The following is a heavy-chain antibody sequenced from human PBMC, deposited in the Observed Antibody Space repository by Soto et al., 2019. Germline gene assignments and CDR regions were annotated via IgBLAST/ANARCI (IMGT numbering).Heavy chain of an antibody. V-gene: IGHV3-48*02. Sequence: GGSLRLSCTASGFTFSNYNMNWVRQAPGKGLEWVSYISSSSYTRYYADSAKGRFTISRDNAKNSLYLQMNSLRDEDTAVYYCARDDCSGDSCYLDYWGQGALVTVSS. J-gene: IGHJ4*02. CDR2: ISSSSYTR. CDR3: ARDDCSGDSCYLDY. CDR1: GFTFSNYN. D-gene: IGHD2-15*01.